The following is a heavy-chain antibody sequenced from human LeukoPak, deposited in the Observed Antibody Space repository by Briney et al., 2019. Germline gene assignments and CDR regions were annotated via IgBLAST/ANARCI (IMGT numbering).Heavy chain of an antibody. Sequence: ASVKVSCKVSGYTLTELSMHWVRQAPGKGLEWMGGFDPEDGETIYAQKFQGRVTMTRNTSISTAYMELSSLRSEDTAVYYCAKRGHSYGDFDYWGQGTLVTVSS. CDR3: AKRGHSYGDFDY. CDR2: FDPEDGET. D-gene: IGHD5-18*01. CDR1: GYTLTELS. V-gene: IGHV1-24*01. J-gene: IGHJ4*02.